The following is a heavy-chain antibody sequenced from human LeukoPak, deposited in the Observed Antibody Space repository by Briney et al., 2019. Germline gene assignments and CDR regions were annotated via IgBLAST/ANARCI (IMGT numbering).Heavy chain of an antibody. J-gene: IGHJ4*02. Sequence: PGGPLRLSCSASGFTFRRYAMHWVRQSPGKGREYVSAISSKGGSTYCADSVKGRFTISRDNSRKTLHFKMRSLRVEDTAVYYCVKDSSSGSYFDYWGQGTPVTVSS. D-gene: IGHD3-10*01. CDR2: ISSKGGST. V-gene: IGHV3-64D*06. CDR3: VKDSSSGSYFDY. CDR1: GFTFRRYA.